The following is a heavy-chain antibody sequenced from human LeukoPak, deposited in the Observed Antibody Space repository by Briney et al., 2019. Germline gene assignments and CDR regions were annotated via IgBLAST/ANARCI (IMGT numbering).Heavy chain of an antibody. J-gene: IGHJ6*03. Sequence: SGGSLRLSCVGSGLTFNVYNMKWVRQAPGKGLEWVASISSSGSNVYYGDSVRGRFTISRDNAKNSVFLQVNSLRAEDTAVYYCARESREKADSGSRWGVGYYHYMDVWGKGTTVTVSS. CDR3: ARESREKADSGSRWGVGYYHYMDV. D-gene: IGHD1-26*01. V-gene: IGHV3-21*01. CDR2: ISSSGSNV. CDR1: GLTFNVYN.